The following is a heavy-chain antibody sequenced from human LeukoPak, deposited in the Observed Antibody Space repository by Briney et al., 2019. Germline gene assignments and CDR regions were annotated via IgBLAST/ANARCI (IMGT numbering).Heavy chain of an antibody. Sequence: GGSRRLSCAASGFTFSSYSMNWVRQAPGKGLGWVSYISSSSSTIYYADSVKGRFTISRDNAKNSLYLQMNSLRAEDTAVYYCAREDSYGPGVFDYWGQGTLVTVSS. CDR2: ISSSSSTI. D-gene: IGHD5-18*01. CDR3: AREDSYGPGVFDY. V-gene: IGHV3-48*01. J-gene: IGHJ4*02. CDR1: GFTFSSYS.